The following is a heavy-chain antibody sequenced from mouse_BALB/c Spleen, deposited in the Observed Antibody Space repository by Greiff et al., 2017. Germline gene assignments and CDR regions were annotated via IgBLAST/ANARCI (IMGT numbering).Heavy chain of an antibody. V-gene: IGHV5-12-2*01. CDR2: ISNGGGST. CDR1: GFTFSSYT. Sequence: EVMLVESGGGLVQPGGSLKLSCAASGFTFSSYTMSWVRQTPEKRLEWVAYISNGGGSTYYPDTVKGRFTISRDNAKNTLYLQMSSLKSEDTAMYYCATKGIYDYDEPYWGQGTLVTVSA. D-gene: IGHD2-4*01. J-gene: IGHJ3*01. CDR3: ATKGIYDYDEPY.